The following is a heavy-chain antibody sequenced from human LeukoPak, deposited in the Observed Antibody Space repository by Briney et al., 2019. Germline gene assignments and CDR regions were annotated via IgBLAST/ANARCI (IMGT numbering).Heavy chain of an antibody. CDR2: IYHSGST. D-gene: IGHD3-22*01. Sequence: SETLSLTCTVSGYSISSGYYWGWIRQPPGKGLEWIGSIYHSGSTYYNPSLKSRVTISVDTSKNQFSLKLSSVTAADTAVYHCARGGYYDSSGYSFYWGQGTLVTVSS. CDR1: GYSISSGYY. CDR3: ARGGYYDSSGYSFY. J-gene: IGHJ4*02. V-gene: IGHV4-38-2*02.